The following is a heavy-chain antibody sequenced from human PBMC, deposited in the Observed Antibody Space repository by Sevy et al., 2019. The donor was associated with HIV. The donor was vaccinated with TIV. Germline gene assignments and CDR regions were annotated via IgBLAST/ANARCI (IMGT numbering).Heavy chain of an antibody. CDR1: GFTFRSFS. Sequence: GGSLRLSCSASGFTFRSFSMNWVRQAPGMGLEWVAAIWYDGRTKQYADSVKGRFTISRDNSKSMLNLEMNSLRAEDTALYFCARDSARVIVPTAGFDSWGQRTVVIVSS. D-gene: IGHD1-1*01. V-gene: IGHV3-33*01. CDR2: IWYDGRTK. CDR3: ARDSARVIVPTAGFDS. J-gene: IGHJ5*01.